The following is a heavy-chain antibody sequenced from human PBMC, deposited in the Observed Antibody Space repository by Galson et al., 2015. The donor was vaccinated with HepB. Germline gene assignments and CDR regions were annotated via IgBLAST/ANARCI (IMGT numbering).Heavy chain of an antibody. J-gene: IGHJ4*02. CDR2: IWYDGSNK. CDR1: GFTFSSYG. CDR3: ARGTQPYCSGGSCYLYYFDY. D-gene: IGHD2-15*01. Sequence: SLRLSCAASGFTFSSYGMHWVRQAPGKGLEWVAVIWYDGSNKYYADSVKGRFTISRDNSRNTLYLQMNSLRAEDTAVYYCARGTQPYCSGGSCYLYYFDYWGQGTLVTVSS. V-gene: IGHV3-33*01.